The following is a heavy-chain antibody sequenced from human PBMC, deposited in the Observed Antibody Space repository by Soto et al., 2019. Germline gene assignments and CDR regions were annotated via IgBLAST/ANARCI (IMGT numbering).Heavy chain of an antibody. CDR1: GGSISSYY. CDR2: IYYSGST. Sequence: TSETLSLTCTVSGGSISSYYWSWIRQPPGKGLERIRYIYYSGSTNYNPSLKSRVTISVDTSKNQFYLKLSSVTAADTAVYYCARGKDEYSSSRIYYYYYMDVWGKGTTVTVSS. D-gene: IGHD6-6*01. J-gene: IGHJ6*03. V-gene: IGHV4-59*01. CDR3: ARGKDEYSSSRIYYYYYMDV.